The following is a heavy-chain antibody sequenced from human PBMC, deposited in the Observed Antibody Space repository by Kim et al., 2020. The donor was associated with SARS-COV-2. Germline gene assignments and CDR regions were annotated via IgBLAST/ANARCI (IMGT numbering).Heavy chain of an antibody. V-gene: IGHV1-46*01. CDR2: T. Sequence: TSCGQKFQGRDTMTGDTSKSTVYMELSSLRAEDTAVYYCARGGHPPEPDYWGQGTLVTVSS. CDR3: ARGGHPPEPDY. J-gene: IGHJ4*02.